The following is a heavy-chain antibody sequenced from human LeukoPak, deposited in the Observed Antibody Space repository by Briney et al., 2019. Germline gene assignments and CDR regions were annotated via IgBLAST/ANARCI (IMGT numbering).Heavy chain of an antibody. CDR2: ISYDGSNK. CDR3: AKDRFGSGSYSNYIYYYGMDV. V-gene: IGHV3-30*18. J-gene: IGHJ6*02. D-gene: IGHD3-10*01. Sequence: GRSLRLSCAASGFTFSTYGMHWVRQAPGKGLEWVVVISYDGSNKYYADSVKGRFTISRDNSKNTLYLQMNRLRAEDTAVYFCAKDRFGSGSYSNYIYYYGMDVWGQGTTVTVSS. CDR1: GFTFSTYG.